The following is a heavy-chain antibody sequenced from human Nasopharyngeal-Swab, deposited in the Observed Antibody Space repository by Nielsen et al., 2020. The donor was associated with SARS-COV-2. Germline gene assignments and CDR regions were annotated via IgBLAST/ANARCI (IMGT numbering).Heavy chain of an antibody. CDR2: IIPIFGTA. J-gene: IGHJ6*02. V-gene: IGHV1-69*01. CDR3: ERARQRRPNYYYYYGMDV. D-gene: IGHD6-25*01. Sequence: WVRQAPGQGLEWMGGIIPIFGTANYAQKFQGRVTITADESTSTAYMELSSLRSEDTAVYYCERARQRRPNYYYYYGMDVWGQGTTVTDSS.